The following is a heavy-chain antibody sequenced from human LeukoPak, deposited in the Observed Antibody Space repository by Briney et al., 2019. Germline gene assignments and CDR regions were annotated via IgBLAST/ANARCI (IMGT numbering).Heavy chain of an antibody. CDR1: GFTFSSYA. CDR2: ISGSGGST. J-gene: IGHJ2*01. CDR3: ANPWRPGWYFDL. D-gene: IGHD1-1*01. Sequence: PGGSLRLSCAASGFTFSSYAMSWVRQAPGKGLEWVSAISGSGGSTYYADSVKGRFTISRDNSKNTLYLQMNSLRAEDTAVYYCANPWRPGWYFDLWGRGTLVTVSS. V-gene: IGHV3-23*01.